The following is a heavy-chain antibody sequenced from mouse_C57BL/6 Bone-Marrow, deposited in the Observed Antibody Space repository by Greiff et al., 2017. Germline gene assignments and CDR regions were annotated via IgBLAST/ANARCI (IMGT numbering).Heavy chain of an antibody. J-gene: IGHJ1*03. CDR1: GYTFTSYW. Sequence: QVQLQQPGAELVKPGASVKMSCKASGYTFTSYWITWVKQRPGQGLEWIGDTYPGSGSTNYNEKFKSKATLTVDTSSSTAYMHLSSLTSEDPAVYSCARPYYSNYWYFDVWCTGTTVTVSS. CDR3: ARPYYSNYWYFDV. V-gene: IGHV1-55*01. CDR2: TYPGSGST. D-gene: IGHD2-5*01.